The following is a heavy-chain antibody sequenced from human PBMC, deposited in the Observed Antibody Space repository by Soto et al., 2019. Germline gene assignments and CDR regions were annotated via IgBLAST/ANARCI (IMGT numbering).Heavy chain of an antibody. CDR3: AKYEPWYYDFWSGYWSSYYYMDV. CDR2: ISGSGGST. V-gene: IGHV3-23*01. Sequence: GGSLRLSCAASGFTFSSYAMSWVRQAPGKGLEWVSAISGSGGSTYYADSVKGRFTISRDNSKNTLYLQMNSLRAEDTAVYYCAKYEPWYYDFWSGYWSSYYYMDVWGKGTTVTVSS. J-gene: IGHJ6*03. CDR1: GFTFSSYA. D-gene: IGHD3-3*01.